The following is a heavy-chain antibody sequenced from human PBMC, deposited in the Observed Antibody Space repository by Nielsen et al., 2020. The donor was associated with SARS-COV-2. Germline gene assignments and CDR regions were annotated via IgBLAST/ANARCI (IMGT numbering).Heavy chain of an antibody. CDR2: ISGSGGRT. Sequence: GGSLRLSCAASGFSFSTYAMSWVRQAPGKGLEWVSAISGSGGRTHYADSVKGRFTISRDNSKNTLYLQMNSLGADDTAIYYCTRRVAGGTMDVWGQGTTVTVSS. CDR3: TRRVAGGTMDV. J-gene: IGHJ6*02. V-gene: IGHV3-23*01. CDR1: GFSFSTYA. D-gene: IGHD6-19*01.